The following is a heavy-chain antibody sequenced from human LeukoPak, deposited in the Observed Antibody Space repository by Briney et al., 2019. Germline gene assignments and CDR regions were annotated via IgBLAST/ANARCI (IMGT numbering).Heavy chain of an antibody. V-gene: IGHV4-59*08. J-gene: IGHJ4*02. Sequence: PSETLSLTCTVSGGSISGYYWSWIRQPPGKGLEWIAYIHYSGSTNYNPSLKSRVTISVDTSKNQFSLKLSSVTAADTAVYYCARSPRVKAAYDYWGQGTLVTVSS. CDR1: GGSISGYY. CDR3: ARSPRVKAAYDY. CDR2: IHYSGST. D-gene: IGHD6-13*01.